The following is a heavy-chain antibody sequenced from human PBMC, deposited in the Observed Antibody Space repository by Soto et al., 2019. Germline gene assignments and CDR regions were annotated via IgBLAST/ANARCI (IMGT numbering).Heavy chain of an antibody. Sequence: SVKVSCKASGGTFSSYAISWVRQAPGQGLEWMGGIIPIFGTANYAQKFQGRVTITADESTSTAYMELSSLRSEDTAVYYCARGTSSSAGWFDPWGQGTLVTVSS. CDR1: GGTFSSYA. J-gene: IGHJ5*02. CDR2: IIPIFGTA. CDR3: ARGTSSSAGWFDP. V-gene: IGHV1-69*13. D-gene: IGHD6-6*01.